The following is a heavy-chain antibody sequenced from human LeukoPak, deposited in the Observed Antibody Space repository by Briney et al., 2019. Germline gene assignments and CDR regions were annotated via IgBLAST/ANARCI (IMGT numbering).Heavy chain of an antibody. Sequence: ASVKVSCKASGGTFSSYAISWVRQATGQGLEWMGGIIPIFGTANYAQKFQGRVTITADESTSTAYMELSSLRSEDTAVYYCARSRGVQLCSPRCGAFDIWGQGTMVTVSS. CDR2: IIPIFGTA. D-gene: IGHD3-10*02. CDR3: ARSRGVQLCSPRCGAFDI. V-gene: IGHV1-69*13. J-gene: IGHJ3*02. CDR1: GGTFSSYA.